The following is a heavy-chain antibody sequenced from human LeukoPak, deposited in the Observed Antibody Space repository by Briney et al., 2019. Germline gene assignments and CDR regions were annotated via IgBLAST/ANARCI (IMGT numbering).Heavy chain of an antibody. D-gene: IGHD4-17*01. V-gene: IGHV2-70*12. CDR2: IDWNDDK. J-gene: IGHJ3*02. Sequence: SGPTLVNPTQTLTLTCTFSGFSLSTSAMCVSWIRQPPGKALEWLTLIDWNDDKYYNTSLRTRLTVSKDTSKNQVVLTMTNMDPVDTATYYCAHSGTVTTPHDAFDMWGQGTMVTVSS. CDR1: GFSLSTSAMC. CDR3: AHSGTVTTPHDAFDM.